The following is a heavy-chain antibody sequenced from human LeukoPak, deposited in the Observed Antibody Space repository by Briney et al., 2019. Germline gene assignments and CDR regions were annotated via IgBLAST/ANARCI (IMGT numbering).Heavy chain of an antibody. J-gene: IGHJ4*02. Sequence: GGSLRLSCAASGFTFSSYAMSWVRQAPGKGLEWVSGISGSGGSTYYADSVKGRFTISRDNSKNTLYLQMNSLRAEDTAVYYCAKTYYDYVWGSYRSSYYFDYWGQGTLVTVSS. V-gene: IGHV3-23*01. D-gene: IGHD3-16*02. CDR1: GFTFSSYA. CDR3: AKTYYDYVWGSYRSSYYFDY. CDR2: ISGSGGST.